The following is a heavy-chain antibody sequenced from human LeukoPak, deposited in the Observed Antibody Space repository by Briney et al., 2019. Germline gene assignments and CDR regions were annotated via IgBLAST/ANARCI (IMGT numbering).Heavy chain of an antibody. V-gene: IGHV3-30*04. J-gene: IGHJ4*02. CDR1: GFTFSSYA. CDR2: ISYDGSNK. CDR3: ARDLSSLSYYDFWSGLRGNDY. Sequence: PGGSLRLSCAASGFTFSSYAMHWVRQAPGKGLEWVAVISYDGSNKYYADSVKGRFTISRDNSKNTLYLQMNSLRAEDTAVYYCARDLSSLSYYDFWSGLRGNDYWGQGTLVTVSS. D-gene: IGHD3-3*01.